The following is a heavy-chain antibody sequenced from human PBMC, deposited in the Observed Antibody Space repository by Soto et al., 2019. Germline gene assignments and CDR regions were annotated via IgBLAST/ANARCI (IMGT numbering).Heavy chain of an antibody. D-gene: IGHD6-25*01. CDR1: GFSFSSYA. CDR2: ISGSDSST. Sequence: EVQLLESGGGLVQPGGSLRLSCAASGFSFSSYAMNWVRQAPGKGLECVSVISGSDSSTYYADSVEGRFTISRDNSKNKLYLQMNSLRAEDTAVYYCARVLCGSASCHYYFYGMDVWGQGTTVTVSS. V-gene: IGHV3-23*01. CDR3: ARVLCGSASCHYYFYGMDV. J-gene: IGHJ6*02.